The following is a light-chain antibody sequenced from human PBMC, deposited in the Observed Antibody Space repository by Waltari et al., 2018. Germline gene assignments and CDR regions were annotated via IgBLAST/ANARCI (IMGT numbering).Light chain of an antibody. CDR2: DAS. Sequence: DVLVTQSPSSLSASAGVRVTITCRASHYIANFLNWYQHMPGKAPRLLIHDASTLQPGVSPRFSGSTSGTDFILTIDNLHPEDFATYYCQQTYKSPPTFGPGTKVDV. V-gene: IGKV1-39*01. J-gene: IGKJ3*01. CDR1: HYIANF. CDR3: QQTYKSPPT.